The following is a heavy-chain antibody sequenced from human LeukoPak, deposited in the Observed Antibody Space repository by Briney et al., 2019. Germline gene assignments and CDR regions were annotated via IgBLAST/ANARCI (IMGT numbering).Heavy chain of an antibody. Sequence: GGSLRLSCAASGFTFSSYGMHWVRQAPGKGLEWVAFIRYDGSNKYYADSVKGRFTISRDNSKNTLYLQMNSLRAEDTAVYYCASATIFGVVIYYWGQGTLVTVSS. V-gene: IGHV3-30*02. CDR2: IRYDGSNK. CDR1: GFTFSSYG. CDR3: ASATIFGVVIYY. J-gene: IGHJ4*02. D-gene: IGHD3-3*01.